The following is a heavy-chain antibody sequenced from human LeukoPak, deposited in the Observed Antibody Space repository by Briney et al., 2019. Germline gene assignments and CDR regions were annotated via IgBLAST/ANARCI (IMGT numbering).Heavy chain of an antibody. CDR1: GGSFSGYY. CDR2: INHSGST. J-gene: IGHJ4*02. V-gene: IGHV4-34*01. D-gene: IGHD1-20*01. Sequence: PSETLSLTCDVYGGSFSGYYWSWIRQPPGKGLEWIGEINHSGSTNYNPSLKSRVTISVDTSKNQFSLKLSSVTAADTAVYYCARGLTITAPHYFDYWGQGTLVTVSS. CDR3: ARGLTITAPHYFDY.